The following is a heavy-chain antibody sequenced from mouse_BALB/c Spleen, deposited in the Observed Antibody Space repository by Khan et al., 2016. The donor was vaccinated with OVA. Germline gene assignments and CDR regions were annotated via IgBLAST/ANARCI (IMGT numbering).Heavy chain of an antibody. D-gene: IGHD2-10*01. Sequence: VKLMESGPGLVAPSQSLSITCTISGFSLTNYGVHWVRKPPGKGLEWLVVIWSDGSTTYNSTLKSRLSISKDNSKSPVFLKMNSLQTEDTDMYYCARQPYYHYYIMDYWGQGTSVTVSS. CDR1: GFSLTNYG. CDR3: ARQPYYHYYIMDY. V-gene: IGHV2-6-1*01. CDR2: IWSDGST. J-gene: IGHJ4*01.